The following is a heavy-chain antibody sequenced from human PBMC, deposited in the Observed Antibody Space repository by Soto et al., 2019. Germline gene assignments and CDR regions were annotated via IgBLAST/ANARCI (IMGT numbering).Heavy chain of an antibody. CDR1: GYSFSNYW. J-gene: IGHJ4*02. CDR2: IFPGDSDT. V-gene: IGHV5-51*01. CDR3: ARCTHGVLGMLDN. Sequence: HGESLKISCKGSGYSFSNYWIGWVRQMPGKGLEWMGIIFPGDSDTRYSPSFQGQVTISADKSISTAYLQWSSLKASDTAIYYYARCTHGVLGMLDNCGKGPLVTVSS. D-gene: IGHD2-8*01.